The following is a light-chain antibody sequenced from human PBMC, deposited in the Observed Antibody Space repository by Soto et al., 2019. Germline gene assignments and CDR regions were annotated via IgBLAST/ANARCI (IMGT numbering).Light chain of an antibody. CDR3: QQYNTYPLT. CDR1: QSITTW. V-gene: IGKV1-5*03. J-gene: IGKJ4*01. CDR2: KAS. Sequence: SASVGERVTITCRASQSITTWLAWYQQKPGKAPKLLIYKASSLEGGVPSRFSGSGSGTEFNITISSLQPDDFATYYCQQYNTYPLTFGGGTKVDIK.